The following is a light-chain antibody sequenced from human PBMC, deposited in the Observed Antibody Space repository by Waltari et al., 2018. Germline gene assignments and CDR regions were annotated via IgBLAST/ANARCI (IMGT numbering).Light chain of an antibody. CDR1: ESISSQ. V-gene: IGKV3-11*01. J-gene: IGKJ2*01. CDR3: QQRSHWPMYT. CDR2: DTT. Sequence: EIVLTQSPATLSLSPGDRATLSCRASESISSQFAWYQQKPGQAPRILIYDTTNRAAGIPARFSGSGSGTDFSLTISSLEPEDFVVYYCQQRSHWPMYTFGQGTKLEIK.